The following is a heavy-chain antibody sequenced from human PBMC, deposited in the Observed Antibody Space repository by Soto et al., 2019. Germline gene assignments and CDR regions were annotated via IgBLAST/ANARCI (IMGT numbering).Heavy chain of an antibody. CDR2: IYSGGYT. Sequence: EVQLVESGGGLIQPGGSLRLSCAVSGFTVSNNYMSWVRQAPGKGLEGVSVIYSGGYTAYGDSVKGRFTISRDDSRDTVYLEMNSLRVADTALYYCVRGVADLYQYGLDVWGQGTTVSVSS. D-gene: IGHD6-19*01. V-gene: IGHV3-53*03. CDR3: VRGVADLYQYGLDV. CDR1: GFTVSNNY. J-gene: IGHJ6*02.